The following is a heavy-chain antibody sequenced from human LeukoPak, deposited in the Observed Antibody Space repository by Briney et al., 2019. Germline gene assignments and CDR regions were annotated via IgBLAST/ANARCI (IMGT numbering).Heavy chain of an antibody. CDR3: ARDALRYYYYYMDV. J-gene: IGHJ6*03. CDR2: IYYSGST. CDR1: GGSISSYY. Sequence: SETLSLTCTVSGGSISSYYWSWIRQPPGKGLAWIGYIYYSGSTNYNPSLKSRVTISVDTSKNQFSLKLSSVTAADTAVYYCARDALRYYYYYMDVWGKGTTVTVSS. D-gene: IGHD3-16*01. V-gene: IGHV4-59*01.